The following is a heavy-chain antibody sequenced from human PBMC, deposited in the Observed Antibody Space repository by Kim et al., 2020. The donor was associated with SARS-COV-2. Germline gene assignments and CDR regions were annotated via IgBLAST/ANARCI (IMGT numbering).Heavy chain of an antibody. CDR2: IIPIFGTA. V-gene: IGHV1-69*13. CDR3: ARVSGSYYTGYYGMDV. D-gene: IGHD1-26*01. J-gene: IGHJ6*02. CDR1: GGTFSSYA. Sequence: SVKVSCKASGGTFSSYAISWVRQAPGQGLEWMGGIIPIFGTANYAQKFQGRVTITADESTSTAYMELSSLRSEDTAVYYCARVSGSYYTGYYGMDVWGQGTTVTVSS.